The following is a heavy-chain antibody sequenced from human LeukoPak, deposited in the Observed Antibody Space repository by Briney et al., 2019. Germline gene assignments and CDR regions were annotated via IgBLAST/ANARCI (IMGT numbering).Heavy chain of an antibody. Sequence: GGSLRLSCVASGFTFSDYAMNWVRQAPGKGLEWVSTFKTNSGQVYYAESVRGRFTISRDNSKNTVYLQMSSLRAEDTALYYCARSVPDYTRFDYWGQGALVTISP. CDR2: FKTNSGQV. CDR1: GFTFSDYA. J-gene: IGHJ4*02. V-gene: IGHV3-23*01. D-gene: IGHD4-11*01. CDR3: ARSVPDYTRFDY.